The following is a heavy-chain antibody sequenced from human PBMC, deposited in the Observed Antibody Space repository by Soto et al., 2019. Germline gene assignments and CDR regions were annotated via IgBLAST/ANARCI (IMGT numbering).Heavy chain of an antibody. CDR2: IYYSGST. CDR3: ARLGYDYIWGSYRHPNWFDP. D-gene: IGHD3-16*02. V-gene: IGHV4-59*08. J-gene: IGHJ5*02. CDR1: GGSISSYY. Sequence: SETLSLTCTVSGGSISSYYWSWIRQPPGKGLEWIGYIYYSGSTNYNPSLKSRVTISVDTSKNQFSLKLSSVTAADTAVYYCARLGYDYIWGSYRHPNWFDPWGQGTLVTVSS.